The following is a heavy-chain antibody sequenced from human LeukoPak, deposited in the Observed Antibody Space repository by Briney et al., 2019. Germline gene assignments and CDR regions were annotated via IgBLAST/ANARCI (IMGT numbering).Heavy chain of an antibody. CDR1: GGTFSSYA. CDR3: ARAQYGGMAHGAFDI. D-gene: IGHD2-15*01. CDR2: IIPIFGTA. J-gene: IGHJ3*02. Sequence: ASVKVSCKASGGTFSSYAISWVRQAPGQGLEWMGGIIPIFGTASYAQKFQGRVTITTDESTSTAYMELSSLRSEDTAVYYCARAQYGGMAHGAFDIWGQGTMVTVSS. V-gene: IGHV1-69*05.